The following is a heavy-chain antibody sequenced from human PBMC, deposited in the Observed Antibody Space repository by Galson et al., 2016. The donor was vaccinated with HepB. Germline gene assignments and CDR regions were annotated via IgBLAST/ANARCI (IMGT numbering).Heavy chain of an antibody. CDR2: IDPSDSYT. Sequence: QSGAEVKKPGESLRISCEGSGYSFATYWISWVRQMPGKGLEWMGKIDPSDSYTNYRPSFHGHVTISADKSISTAYLQWSSLKASDTAMYYCARRERGYSGYEADAFDIWGQGTMVTVSS. J-gene: IGHJ3*02. CDR3: ARRERGYSGYEADAFDI. V-gene: IGHV5-10-1*01. D-gene: IGHD5-12*01. CDR1: GYSFATYW.